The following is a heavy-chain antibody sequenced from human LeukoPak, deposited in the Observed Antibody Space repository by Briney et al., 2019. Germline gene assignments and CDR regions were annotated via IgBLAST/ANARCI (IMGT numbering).Heavy chain of an antibody. D-gene: IGHD3-10*01. CDR3: ARDLSDYYGSGSYRPIDAFDI. Sequence: SETLSLTCAVYGGSFSGYYWSWIRQPPGKGLEWIGEINHSGSPNYNPSLKSRVTISIDTSRNQFSLKLSPVTAADTAVYYCARDLSDYYGSGSYRPIDAFDIWGQGTMVTVSS. CDR1: GGSFSGYY. V-gene: IGHV4-34*01. J-gene: IGHJ3*02. CDR2: INHSGSP.